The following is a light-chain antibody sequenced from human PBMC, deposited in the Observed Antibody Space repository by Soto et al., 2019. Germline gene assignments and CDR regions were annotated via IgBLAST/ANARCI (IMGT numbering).Light chain of an antibody. Sequence: DIQMTQSPSSLSASVGDRVTIACQSSHDVSRNLNWFQQKPEEAPKLLIYDASNLERGVPSRFSASGSGTDFTFTISSLQPEDVATYYCQQYNSMLSFGGGTEIELK. CDR3: QQYNSMLS. J-gene: IGKJ4*01. CDR1: HDVSRN. CDR2: DAS. V-gene: IGKV1-33*01.